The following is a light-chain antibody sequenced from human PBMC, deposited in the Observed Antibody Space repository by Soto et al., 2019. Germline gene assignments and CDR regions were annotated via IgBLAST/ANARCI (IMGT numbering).Light chain of an antibody. Sequence: EIVLTQSPATLSLSPGERATLSCRASQSFSNSLAWYQQRPGQAPRLLIYGTSNRATGIPARFSGSGSGTDFTLTINSLEPEDVAVYYCQQCGNSWTFGQGTKVEIK. V-gene: IGKV3-11*01. CDR1: QSFSNS. CDR3: QQCGNSWT. J-gene: IGKJ1*01. CDR2: GTS.